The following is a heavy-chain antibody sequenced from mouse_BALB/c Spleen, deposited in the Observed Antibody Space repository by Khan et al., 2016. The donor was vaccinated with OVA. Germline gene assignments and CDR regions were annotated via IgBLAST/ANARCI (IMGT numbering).Heavy chain of an antibody. CDR2: ISSGSKTT. J-gene: IGHJ2*01. D-gene: IGHD1-2*01. CDR1: GFTFSGFG. V-gene: IGHV5-17*02. Sequence: EVELVESGGGLVQPGGSRKLSCAASGFTFSGFGMHWVRQAPEKGLEWVGYISSGSKTTYYADTVKGRFNISRDNPTNTLLLQMTRLRSEATAMYFCARTGYSYFDYWGQGTTLTVSS. CDR3: ARTGYSYFDY.